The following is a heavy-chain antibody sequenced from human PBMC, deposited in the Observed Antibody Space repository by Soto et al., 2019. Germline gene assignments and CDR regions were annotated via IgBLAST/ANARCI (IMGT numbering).Heavy chain of an antibody. Sequence: QVQLVQSGAEVKKPGSSVKVSCKASGGTFSSYTISWVRQAPGQGLEWMGRIIPILGIANYAQKFQGRVTITADKSTSTAYMELSSLRSEDTAVYYCARSYPPMIRGAQTFDYWGQGTLVTVSS. CDR2: IIPILGIA. J-gene: IGHJ4*02. V-gene: IGHV1-69*02. D-gene: IGHD3-10*01. CDR3: ARSYPPMIRGAQTFDY. CDR1: GGTFSSYT.